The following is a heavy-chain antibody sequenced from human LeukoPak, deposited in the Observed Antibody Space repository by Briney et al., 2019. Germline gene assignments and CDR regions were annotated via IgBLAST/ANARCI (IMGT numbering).Heavy chain of an antibody. D-gene: IGHD6-13*01. CDR2: IRTKANSYAT. CDR3: AKGAAAGTWYYYMDV. V-gene: IGHV3-73*01. CDR1: GFTFSGSG. Sequence: GGSLRLSCAASGFTFSGSGMHWVRQASGKGLEWVGRIRTKANSYATAYAASVKGRFSISRDDSKNTVYLQMNSLKTEDTAVYYCAKGAAAGTWYYYMDVWGKGTTVTVSS. J-gene: IGHJ6*03.